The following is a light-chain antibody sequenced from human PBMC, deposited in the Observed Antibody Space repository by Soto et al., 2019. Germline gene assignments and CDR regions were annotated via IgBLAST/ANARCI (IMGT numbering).Light chain of an antibody. V-gene: IGKV1-8*01. J-gene: IGKJ4*01. CDR1: QGISSY. Sequence: ALRMTQSPSSLSASTGDRVTITCRASQGISSYLAWYQQKPGKAPKLLIYGTSTLQSGVPSRFSGSGSGTEFTLSISCLQSEDSATYYCQQYYAYPLTFGGGTKVEIK. CDR3: QQYYAYPLT. CDR2: GTS.